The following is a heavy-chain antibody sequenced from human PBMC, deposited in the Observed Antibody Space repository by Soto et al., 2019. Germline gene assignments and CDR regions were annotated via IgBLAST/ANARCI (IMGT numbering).Heavy chain of an antibody. CDR3: AGGHTGGGWGSYFDY. V-gene: IGHV1-69*12. CDR2: IIPIFGTA. J-gene: IGHJ4*02. CDR1: GGTFSSYA. D-gene: IGHD3-16*01. Sequence: QVQLVQSGAEVKKPGSSVKVSCKASGGTFSSYAIDWVRQAPGQGLEWMGGIIPIFGTADYAQKFQGRVTITADESTSTAYMELSSLRSEDTAVDYCAGGHTGGGWGSYFDYWGQGTLVTVSS.